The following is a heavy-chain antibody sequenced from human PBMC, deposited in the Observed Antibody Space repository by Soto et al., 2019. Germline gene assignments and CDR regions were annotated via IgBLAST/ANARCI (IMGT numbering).Heavy chain of an antibody. CDR2: ISYDGSNK. CDR1: GFTFSSYG. J-gene: IGHJ5*02. Sequence: QVQLVESGGGVVQPGMSLRLSCSASGFTFSSYGMHWVRQAPGKGLEWVAVISYDGSNKYYADSVKGRFTISRDNSNNTLYLQMNSLRAEDTAVYYCAKGTPYGANRGWFDPWGQGTLVTVSS. D-gene: IGHD4-17*01. CDR3: AKGTPYGANRGWFDP. V-gene: IGHV3-30*18.